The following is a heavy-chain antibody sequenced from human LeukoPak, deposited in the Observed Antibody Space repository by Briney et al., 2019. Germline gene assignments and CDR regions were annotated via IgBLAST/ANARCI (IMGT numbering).Heavy chain of an antibody. Sequence: ASVKVSCKASGYTFTSYGISWVRQAPGQGLEWMGWISAYNGNTNYAQKLQGRVTVTTDTSTSTAYMELRSLRSDDTAVYYCARGGQWLVYRNWFDPWGQGTLVTVSS. CDR3: ARGGQWLVYRNWFDP. D-gene: IGHD6-19*01. J-gene: IGHJ5*02. CDR2: ISAYNGNT. V-gene: IGHV1-18*01. CDR1: GYTFTSYG.